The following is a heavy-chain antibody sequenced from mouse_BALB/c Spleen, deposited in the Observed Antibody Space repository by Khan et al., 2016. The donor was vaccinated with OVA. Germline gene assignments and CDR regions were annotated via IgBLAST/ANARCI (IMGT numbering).Heavy chain of an antibody. D-gene: IGHD2-4*01. CDR3: ARDDYFVGDAMDY. J-gene: IGHJ4*01. V-gene: IGHV1S56*01. CDR2: IYPGNVNT. CDR1: GYTFTTYY. Sequence: QVQLQQSGPELVKPGASVRISCKASGYTFTTYYLHWVKQRPGQGLEWIGWIYPGNVNTKYNERFKGKATLTADKSSSTAYMHLSSLNSEDSAVFFCARDDYFVGDAMDYWGQGTSVTVSS.